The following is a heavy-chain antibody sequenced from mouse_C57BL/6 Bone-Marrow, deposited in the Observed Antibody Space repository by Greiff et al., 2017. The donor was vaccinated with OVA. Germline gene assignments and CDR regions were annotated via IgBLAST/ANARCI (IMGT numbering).Heavy chain of an antibody. CDR2: INPNNGGT. J-gene: IGHJ3*01. CDR1: GYTFTDYY. CDR3: ARREAGYGSSYLTY. D-gene: IGHD1-1*01. Sequence: EVQLQQSGPELVKPGASVKISCKASGYTFTDYYMNWVKQSHGKSLEWIGDINPNNGGTSYNQKFKGKATLTVDKSSSTAYMELRSLTSEDSAVYYCARREAGYGSSYLTYWGQGTLVTVSA. V-gene: IGHV1-26*01.